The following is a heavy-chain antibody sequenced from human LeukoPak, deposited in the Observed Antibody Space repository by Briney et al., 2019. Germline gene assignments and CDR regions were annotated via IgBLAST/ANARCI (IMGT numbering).Heavy chain of an antibody. J-gene: IGHJ6*03. Sequence: SETLSLTCTVSGGSISRYYWSWIRQPPGKGLEWVGYIYYSGSTNYNPSLKSRVTISVDTSKNQFSLKLSSVTAADTAVYYCARVVVGATTSGRIQIEYYYYMDVWGKGTTVTVSS. V-gene: IGHV4-59*01. CDR2: IYYSGST. CDR1: GGSISRYY. CDR3: ARVVVGATTSGRIQIEYYYYMDV. D-gene: IGHD1-26*01.